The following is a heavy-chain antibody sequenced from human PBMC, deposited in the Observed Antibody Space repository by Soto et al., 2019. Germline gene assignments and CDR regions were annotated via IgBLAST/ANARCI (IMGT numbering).Heavy chain of an antibody. Sequence: ASVKVSCKASGYTFTSYAMHWVRQAPGQRLEWMGWINAGNGNTKYSQKFQGRVTITRDTSASTAYMELSSLRSEDTAVYYCARGKGSSWNPDAFDIWGQGTMVTVSS. CDR3: ARGKGSSWNPDAFDI. V-gene: IGHV1-3*01. D-gene: IGHD6-13*01. CDR2: INAGNGNT. CDR1: GYTFTSYA. J-gene: IGHJ3*02.